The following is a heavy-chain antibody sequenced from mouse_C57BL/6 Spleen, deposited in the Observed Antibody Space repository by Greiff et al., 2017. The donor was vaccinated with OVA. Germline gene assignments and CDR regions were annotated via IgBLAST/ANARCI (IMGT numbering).Heavy chain of an antibody. J-gene: IGHJ2*01. CDR3: ARFTTVVDFDY. Sequence: QVTLKECGPGILQSSQSLSLTCSFSGFSLSTSGMGVSWIRQPSGKGLEWLAHIYWDDDKRYNPFLKRRPTISKDTSRTQVFLQITSVDTADTATYYCARFTTVVDFDYWGQGTTLTVSS. D-gene: IGHD1-1*01. V-gene: IGHV8-12*01. CDR2: IYWDDDK. CDR1: GFSLSTSGMG.